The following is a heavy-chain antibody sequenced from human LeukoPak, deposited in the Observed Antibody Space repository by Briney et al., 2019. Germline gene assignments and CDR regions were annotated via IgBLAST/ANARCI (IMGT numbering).Heavy chain of an antibody. CDR1: GFTFRSYA. V-gene: IGHV3-23*01. CDR3: VREVSAWPKNWFDP. CDR2: ISDSGDGT. Sequence: GSLRLSCAGSGFTFRSYAMSWVRQSPVKGLEWVSAISDSGDGTYYADSVKARFTISRDNSKNTAYLEMSSLRAEDTAVYYCVREVSAWPKNWFDPWGQGTLVTVSS. D-gene: IGHD3-3*01. J-gene: IGHJ5*02.